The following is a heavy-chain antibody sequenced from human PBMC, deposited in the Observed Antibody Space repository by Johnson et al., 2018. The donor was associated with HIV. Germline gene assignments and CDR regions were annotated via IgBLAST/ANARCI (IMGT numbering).Heavy chain of an antibody. V-gene: IGHV3-30*09. CDR2: ISFDGSNQ. CDR1: GFTFNKFA. CDR3: VREGYSSSSDAFDI. J-gene: IGHJ3*02. D-gene: IGHD6-6*01. Sequence: QVQLVESGGGVVQPGRSLRLSCAASGFTFNKFAMHWVRQAPGKGLEWLAFISFDGSNQYFGDSLEGRFDISRENSKNSHYLHMNSLRPEDTAIYYCVREGYSSSSDAFDIWGQGTMVTVSS.